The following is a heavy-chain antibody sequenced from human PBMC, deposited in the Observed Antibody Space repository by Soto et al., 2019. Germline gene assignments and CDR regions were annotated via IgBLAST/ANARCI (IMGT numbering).Heavy chain of an antibody. D-gene: IGHD3-10*01. V-gene: IGHV3-23*01. CDR3: AKDLVVRGVIKHLDY. Sequence: EVRLLESGGGLVQPGGSLRLSCAASGFPFSSIGMSWVRQSPGKGLEWVSAIGGNGFSTYYADSVKGRFTISRDNSKNTLYLQVNSLRAEDTALYYCAKDLVVRGVIKHLDYWGQGTLVTVPS. J-gene: IGHJ4*02. CDR1: GFPFSSIG. CDR2: IGGNGFST.